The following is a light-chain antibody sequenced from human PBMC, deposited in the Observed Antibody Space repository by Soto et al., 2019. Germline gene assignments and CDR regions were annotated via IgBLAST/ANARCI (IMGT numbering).Light chain of an antibody. CDR2: EVT. Sequence: QSVLTQPASVSGSPGQSITISCTGTNSDVGGFNYVSRYQQHPDKAPKLIIFEVTDRPSGVSNRFSGSKSGNTASLTISGLQSEDEAEYYCCSYTSRSTLVFGGGTKLTVL. CDR3: CSYTSRSTLV. V-gene: IGLV2-14*01. CDR1: NSDVGGFNY. J-gene: IGLJ2*01.